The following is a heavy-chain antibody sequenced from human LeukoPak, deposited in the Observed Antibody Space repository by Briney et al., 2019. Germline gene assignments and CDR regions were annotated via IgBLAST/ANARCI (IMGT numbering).Heavy chain of an antibody. J-gene: IGHJ4*02. CDR1: GYTFTSNY. D-gene: IGHD3-22*01. V-gene: IGHV1-2*02. Sequence: ASVKVSCKASGYTFTSNYIHWVRQAPGQGLEWMGWINPNSGGTNYAQKFQGRVTMTRDTSISTAYMELSRLRSDDTALYYCARVLNYYGSSGYYCYYFDYWGQGTLVTVSS. CDR3: ARVLNYYGSSGYYCYYFDY. CDR2: INPNSGGT.